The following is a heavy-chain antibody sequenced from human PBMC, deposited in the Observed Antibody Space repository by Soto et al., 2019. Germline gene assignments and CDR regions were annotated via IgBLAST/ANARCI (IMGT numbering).Heavy chain of an antibody. CDR3: ARQNFWSGYDPAFDI. V-gene: IGHV5-51*01. Sequence: PGESLKISCKGSGYSFTSYWIGWVRQMPAKGLEWMGIIYPGDSDTRYSPSFQGQVTISADKSISTAYLQWSSLKASDTAMYYCARQNFWSGYDPAFDIWGQGTMVTVSS. CDR1: GYSFTSYW. D-gene: IGHD3-3*01. CDR2: IYPGDSDT. J-gene: IGHJ3*02.